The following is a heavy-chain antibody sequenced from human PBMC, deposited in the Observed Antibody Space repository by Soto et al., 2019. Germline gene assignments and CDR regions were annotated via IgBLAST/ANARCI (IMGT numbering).Heavy chain of an antibody. D-gene: IGHD3-22*01. J-gene: IGHJ6*02. CDR2: IRSKANSYAT. CDR3: NYYDSSGYPTLGMGV. CDR1: GFTFSGSA. Sequence: GSLRLSCAASGFTFSGSAMHWVRQASGKGLEWVGRIRSKANSYATAYAASVKGRFTISRDDSKNTAYLQMNSLKTEDTAVYYCNYYDSSGYPTLGMGVWGQGTTVTAS. V-gene: IGHV3-73*01.